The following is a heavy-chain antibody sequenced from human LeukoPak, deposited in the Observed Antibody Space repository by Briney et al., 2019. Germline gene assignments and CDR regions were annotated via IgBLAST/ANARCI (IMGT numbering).Heavy chain of an antibody. CDR2: IYSSGST. J-gene: IGHJ4*02. CDR1: GDSISSYY. Sequence: SETLSLTCTVSGDSISSYYWSWIRQPAGKGLEWIGRIYSSGSTNYNPSLKSRVTMSVATSKNQFSLKLSSVTAADTAVYYCAREGGSGWSGVDYWGQGTLVTVSS. V-gene: IGHV4-4*07. D-gene: IGHD6-19*01. CDR3: AREGGSGWSGVDY.